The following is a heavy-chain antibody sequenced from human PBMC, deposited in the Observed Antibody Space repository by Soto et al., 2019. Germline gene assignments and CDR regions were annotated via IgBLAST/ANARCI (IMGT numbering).Heavy chain of an antibody. D-gene: IGHD6-13*01. CDR2: LDPNSGES. CDR3: ATERALYSRSAVVDAFGN. Sequence: ASVKVSCKVSGYTFTAYYVNWVRQATGQGLQWMRWLDPNSGESNSAQNFQGRVTMSRDTSNTTVYMDLARLRSDDTAVYFCATERALYSRSAVVDAFGNWGKETVDT. CDR1: GYTFTAYY. J-gene: IGHJ3*02. V-gene: IGHV1-2*02.